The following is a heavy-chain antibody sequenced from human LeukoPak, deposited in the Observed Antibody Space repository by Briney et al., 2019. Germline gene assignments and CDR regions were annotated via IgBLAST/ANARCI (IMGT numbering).Heavy chain of an antibody. CDR3: AKMWRVRGVTTLDY. D-gene: IGHD3-10*01. V-gene: IGHV3-23*01. CDR1: GFTFSSYG. Sequence: GGSLRLSCAASGFTFSSYGMSWVRQAPGKGLEWVSAISGSGNKTYYADSVNGRFTISRDNSKDTLYLEMSSLGVDDTAIYYCAKMWRVRGVTTLDYWGQGALVTVDS. CDR2: ISGSGNKT. J-gene: IGHJ4*02.